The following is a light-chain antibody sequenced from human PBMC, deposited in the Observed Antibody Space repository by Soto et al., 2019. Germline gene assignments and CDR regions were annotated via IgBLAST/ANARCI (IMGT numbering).Light chain of an antibody. CDR2: AAS. CDR3: QQYNSYST. J-gene: IGKJ1*01. CDR1: QSISSY. Sequence: TQSLSSLSACVGDRVTITCRASQSISSYLNWYQQKPGKAPKLLIYAASSLQSGVPSRFSGSGSGTEFTLTISSLQPDDFATYYCQQYNSYSTFGQGATVDI. V-gene: IGKV1-39*01.